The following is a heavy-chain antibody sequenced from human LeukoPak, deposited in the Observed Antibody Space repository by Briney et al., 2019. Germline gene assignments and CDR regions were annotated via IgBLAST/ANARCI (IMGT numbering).Heavy chain of an antibody. CDR2: IIPIFGTA. J-gene: IGHJ6*03. CDR3: AREDRDYYYMDV. CDR1: GGTFSSYA. V-gene: IGHV1-69*05. Sequence: SVKVSCKASGGTFSSYAISWVRQAPGQGLEWMGWIIPIFGTANYAQTFQGRVTISTDESTSTAYMELSSLRSEDTAVYHCAREDRDYYYMDVWGKGTTVTVSS.